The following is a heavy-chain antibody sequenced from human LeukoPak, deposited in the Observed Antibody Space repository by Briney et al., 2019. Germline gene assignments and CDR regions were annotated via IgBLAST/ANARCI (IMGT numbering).Heavy chain of an antibody. CDR3: ARGVIRNSSGWYGGGWFDP. J-gene: IGHJ5*02. V-gene: IGHV4-4*02. Sequence: PSETLSLTCAVSGGSISSRNWWSWVRQPPGKGLEWIGEIYHSGSTNYNPSLKTRVTISVDKSKNQFSLKLSSVTAADTAVYYCARGVIRNSSGWYGGGWFDPWGQGTLVTVSS. CDR2: IYHSGST. D-gene: IGHD6-19*01. CDR1: GGSISSRNW.